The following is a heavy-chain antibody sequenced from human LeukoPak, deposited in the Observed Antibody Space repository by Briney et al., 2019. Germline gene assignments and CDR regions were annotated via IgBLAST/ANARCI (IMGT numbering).Heavy chain of an antibody. V-gene: IGHV1-2*02. CDR1: GYTFTGYY. J-gene: IGHJ3*02. CDR2: IYPYSGDT. CDR3: ARDRNSGSSLDI. D-gene: IGHD6-6*01. Sequence: ASVKVSCKASGYTFTGYYIHWVRQAPGQGLEWMGWIYPYSGDTNYAQNFQGRVTMTRDTSINTAYMELSSLKSGDTAVYYCARDRNSGSSLDIWGQGTMLTVSS.